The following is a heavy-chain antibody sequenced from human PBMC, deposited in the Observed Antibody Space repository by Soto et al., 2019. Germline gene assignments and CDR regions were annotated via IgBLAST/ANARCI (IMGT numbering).Heavy chain of an antibody. CDR1: GFTFSDYA. Sequence: VQLVESGGGVVQPGRSLRLSCAASGFTFSDYAMHWVRQAPGKGLEWVAVVSHDGRNTHYAYSVKGRFTISRDSSKNTVSLEMASLRAEDTAVYYCAKGGRQWLVTSDFNYWGQGALVIVSS. V-gene: IGHV3-30*18. D-gene: IGHD6-19*01. CDR3: AKGGRQWLVTSDFNY. CDR2: VSHDGRNT. J-gene: IGHJ4*02.